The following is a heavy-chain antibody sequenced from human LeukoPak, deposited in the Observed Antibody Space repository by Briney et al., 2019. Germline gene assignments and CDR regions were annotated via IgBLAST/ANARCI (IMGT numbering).Heavy chain of an antibody. V-gene: IGHV1-2*02. CDR3: ARDESGSYTY. CDR2: INLNSGGT. Sequence: ASVKVSCKASGYTFTGSYMHWVRQAPGQGHEWMGLINLNSGGTNYAQKFQGRVTTTRDTSISTAYMELSRLRSDDTAMYYCARDESGSYTYWGQGTLVTVSS. D-gene: IGHD1-26*01. J-gene: IGHJ4*02. CDR1: GYTFTGSY.